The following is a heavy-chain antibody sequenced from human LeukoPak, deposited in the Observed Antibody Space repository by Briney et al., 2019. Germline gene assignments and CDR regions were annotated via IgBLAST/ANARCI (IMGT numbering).Heavy chain of an antibody. CDR1: GFTFSSYW. J-gene: IGHJ5*02. Sequence: GGSLRLSCAASGFTFSSYWMHWVRQAPGKGLVWVSRINSDGSSTSYADSVKGRFTISRDNAKNTLYPQMNSLRAEDTAVYYCAKPFSSGWYNGGHNWFDPWGQGTLVTVSS. CDR2: INSDGSST. CDR3: AKPFSSGWYNGGHNWFDP. D-gene: IGHD6-19*01. V-gene: IGHV3-74*01.